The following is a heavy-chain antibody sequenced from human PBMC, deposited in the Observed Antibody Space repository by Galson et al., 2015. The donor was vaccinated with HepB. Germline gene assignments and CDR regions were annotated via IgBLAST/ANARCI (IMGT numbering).Heavy chain of an antibody. V-gene: IGHV3-21*01. D-gene: IGHD3-22*01. Sequence: SLRLSCAASGFTFSSYSMNWVRQAPGKGLEWVSSISSSSSYIYYADSVKGRFTISRDNAKNSLYLQMNSLRAEDTAVYYCASHYYDSSGYYGDAFDIWGQGTMVTVSS. CDR1: GFTFSSYS. CDR3: ASHYYDSSGYYGDAFDI. J-gene: IGHJ3*02. CDR2: ISSSSSYI.